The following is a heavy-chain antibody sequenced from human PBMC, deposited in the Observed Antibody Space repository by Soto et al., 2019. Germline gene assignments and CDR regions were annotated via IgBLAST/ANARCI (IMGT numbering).Heavy chain of an antibody. CDR3: AKSKSSGWYERPYYFDY. CDR1: GFTFSSYG. V-gene: IGHV3-30*18. J-gene: IGHJ4*02. Sequence: PGGSLRLSCTASGFTFSSYGMHWVRQAPGKGLEWVAVISYDGSNKYYADSVKGRFTISRDNSKNTLYLQMNSLRAEDTAVYYCAKSKSSGWYERPYYFDYWGQGTLVTVSS. CDR2: ISYDGSNK. D-gene: IGHD6-19*01.